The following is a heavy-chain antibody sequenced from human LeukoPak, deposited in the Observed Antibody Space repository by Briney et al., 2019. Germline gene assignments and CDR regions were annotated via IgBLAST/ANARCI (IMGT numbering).Heavy chain of an antibody. CDR3: ASCSSTSCYYYYYMDV. J-gene: IGHJ6*03. V-gene: IGHV4-59*01. D-gene: IGHD2-2*01. CDR2: IYYSGST. Sequence: PSETLSLTCTVSGGSISGYYWSWIRQPPGKGLEWIGYIYYSGSTNYNPSLKSRVTISVDTSKNQFSLKLSSVTAADTAVYYCASCSSTSCYYYYYMDVWGKGTTVTVSS. CDR1: GGSISGYY.